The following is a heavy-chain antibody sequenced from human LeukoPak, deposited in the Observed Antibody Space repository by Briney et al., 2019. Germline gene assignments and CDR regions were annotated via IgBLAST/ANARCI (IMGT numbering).Heavy chain of an antibody. D-gene: IGHD6-6*01. V-gene: IGHV4-34*01. CDR2: VNHSGSI. CDR3: VRGGIAARLQY. CDR1: GGSFSGYY. J-gene: IGHJ4*02. Sequence: SETLSLTCAVYGGSFSGYYWSWIRQPPGKGLELIGEVNHSGSINYSPSLKSRVTISVDTSLNQFYLNLISVTAADTAVYYCVRGGIAARLQYWGQGTLVTVSS.